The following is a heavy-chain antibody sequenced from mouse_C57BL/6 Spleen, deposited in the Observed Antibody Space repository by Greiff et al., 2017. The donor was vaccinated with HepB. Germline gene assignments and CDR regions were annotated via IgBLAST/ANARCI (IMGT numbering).Heavy chain of an antibody. J-gene: IGHJ3*01. CDR2: IYPGSGST. CDR1: GYTFTSYW. CDR3: ARYGDYCWFAY. D-gene: IGHD2-13*01. Sequence: QVQLQQSGAELVKPGASVKMSCKASGYTFTSYWITWVKQRPGQGLEWIGDIYPGSGSTNYNEKFKSKATLTVDTSSSTAYMQLSSLTAEDSAVYYCARYGDYCWFAYWGQGTLVTVSA. V-gene: IGHV1-55*01.